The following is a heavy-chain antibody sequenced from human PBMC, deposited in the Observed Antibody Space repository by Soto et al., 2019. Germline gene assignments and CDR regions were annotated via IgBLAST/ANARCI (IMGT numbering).Heavy chain of an antibody. V-gene: IGHV1-2*02. CDR1: GYTFTAYY. J-gene: IGHJ4*02. D-gene: IGHD3-10*01. Sequence: QVQLVQSGAEMKKPGASVKVSCESSGYTFTAYYIHWVRQAPGHGLEWRGWINPNGGGTKYAQKFEGRVPMTRDTSINTAYMELTRLTSDDTAVYYCARAVHTMIQGVRFRVDQWGQGTLVTVSS. CDR3: ARAVHTMIQGVRFRVDQ. CDR2: INPNGGGT.